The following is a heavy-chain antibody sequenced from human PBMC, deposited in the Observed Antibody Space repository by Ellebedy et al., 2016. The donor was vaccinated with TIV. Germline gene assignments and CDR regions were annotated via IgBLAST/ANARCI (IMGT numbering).Heavy chain of an antibody. CDR3: AKVIFSQYDFWSPGD. J-gene: IGHJ4*02. V-gene: IGHV3-11*01. D-gene: IGHD3-3*01. CDR1: GFTFSDSY. CDR2: MSYSGRTI. Sequence: GGSLRLXXAASGFTFSDSYMTWIRQAPGKGLEWISYMSYSGRTIYYADSVKGRFTISRDNARYSLFLQMNSLRADDSAVYYCAKVIFSQYDFWSPGDWGQGTPVTVSS.